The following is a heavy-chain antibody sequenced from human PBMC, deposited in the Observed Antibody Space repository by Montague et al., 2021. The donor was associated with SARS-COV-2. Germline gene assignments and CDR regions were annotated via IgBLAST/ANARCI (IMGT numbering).Heavy chain of an antibody. CDR3: ARDQGYNWNYYYYYGMDG. D-gene: IGHD1-20*01. V-gene: IGHV4-39*07. CDR1: GGSISSSSYY. J-gene: IGHJ6*02. CDR2: NYYSGST. Sequence: SETLSLTCTVSGGSISSSSYYWGWLRQPPGQGLEWIGSNYYSGSTYYNLSLKSRVTISVDTSKNQFSLKLSSVTAADTAVYYCARDQGYNWNYYYYYGMDGWGQGTTVTVSS.